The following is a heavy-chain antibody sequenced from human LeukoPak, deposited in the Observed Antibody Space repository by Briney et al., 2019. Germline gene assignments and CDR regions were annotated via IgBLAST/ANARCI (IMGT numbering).Heavy chain of an antibody. CDR2: ISYDGSNK. J-gene: IGHJ4*02. CDR3: AREIDY. V-gene: IGHV3-30*03. CDR1: GFTFSSYG. Sequence: PGGSLRLSCAASGFTFSSYGMHWVRQAPGKGLEWVAVISYDGSNKYYADSVKGRFTISRDNSKNTLYLRMNSLRAEDTAVYYCAREIDYWGQGTLVTVSS.